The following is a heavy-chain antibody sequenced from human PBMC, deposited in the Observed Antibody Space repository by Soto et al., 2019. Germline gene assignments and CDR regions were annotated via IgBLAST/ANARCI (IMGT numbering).Heavy chain of an antibody. Sequence: PGGSLRLSCAASGFTFSSYSMNWVRQAPGKGLEWVSSISSSSSYIYYADSVKGRFTISRDNAKNSLYLQMNSLRTEDTAVYYCARAGLDIVVVPAAIRYYYYGMDVWGQGTMVTVSS. CDR1: GFTFSSYS. V-gene: IGHV3-21*01. J-gene: IGHJ6*02. D-gene: IGHD2-2*03. CDR2: ISSSSSYI. CDR3: ARAGLDIVVVPAAIRYYYYGMDV.